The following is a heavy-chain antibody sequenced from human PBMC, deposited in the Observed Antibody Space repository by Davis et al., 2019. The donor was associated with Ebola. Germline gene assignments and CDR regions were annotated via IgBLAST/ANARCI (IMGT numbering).Heavy chain of an antibody. Sequence: GGSLRLSCAASGFTFSSYSMNWVRQAPGKGLEWVSYISSSSSTIYYADSVKGRFTISRDNAKNSLYLQMNSLRAEDTAVYYCARDLLVVVPAAIASYYYYYYGMDVWGQGTTVTVSS. J-gene: IGHJ6*02. CDR1: GFTFSSYS. CDR3: ARDLLVVVPAAIASYYYYYYGMDV. V-gene: IGHV3-48*01. D-gene: IGHD2-2*01. CDR2: ISSSSSTI.